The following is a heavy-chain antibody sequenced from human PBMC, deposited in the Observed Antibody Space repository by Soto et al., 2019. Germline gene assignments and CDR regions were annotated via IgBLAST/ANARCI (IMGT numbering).Heavy chain of an antibody. Sequence: XVSLRLSCAASGFTFTKACMTWVRQTPGKGLEWVGRIKSRADGWTTDYAASVKDRFIISRDDSNDTLYLHMNRLKTDDTAVYYCAKDRRAGGNYGFYSDFWGQRALVTVSS. CDR2: IKSRADGWTT. CDR3: AKDRRAGGNYGFYSDF. D-gene: IGHD1-7*01. V-gene: IGHV3-15*01. CDR1: GFTFTKAC. J-gene: IGHJ4*02.